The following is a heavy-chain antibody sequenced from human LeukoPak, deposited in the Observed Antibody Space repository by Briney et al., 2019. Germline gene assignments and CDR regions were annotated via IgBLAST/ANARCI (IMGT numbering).Heavy chain of an antibody. D-gene: IGHD3-9*01. V-gene: IGHV3-53*01. CDR1: GFTVRSNY. Sequence: TGRSLRLSCAVSGFTVRSNYMNWVRQAPGKGLEWVSVIYSDGTTYYADSVKGRFTISRDNSKNTLYLQMNSLRAEDTAVYYCAREHYNLLTGRGGYFDYWGQGTLVTVSS. CDR3: AREHYNLLTGRGGYFDY. J-gene: IGHJ4*02. CDR2: IYSDGTT.